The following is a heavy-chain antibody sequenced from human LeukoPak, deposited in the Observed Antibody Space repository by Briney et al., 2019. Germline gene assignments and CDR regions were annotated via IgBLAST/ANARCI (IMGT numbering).Heavy chain of an antibody. D-gene: IGHD3-9*01. J-gene: IGHJ4*02. CDR2: ISYDGSNK. CDR1: GFTFSSYG. Sequence: PGGSLRLSCAASGFTFSSYGMHWVRQAPGKGLEWVAVISYDGSNKYYADSVKGRFTISRDNSKNTLYLQMNSLRAEDTAVYYCAKGDYDISDWGQGTLVTVSS. CDR3: AKGDYDISD. V-gene: IGHV3-30*18.